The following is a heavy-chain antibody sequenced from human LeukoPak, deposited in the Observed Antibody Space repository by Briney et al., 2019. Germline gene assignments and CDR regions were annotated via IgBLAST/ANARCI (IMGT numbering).Heavy chain of an antibody. V-gene: IGHV3-21*01. CDR3: ARDDYGSGTAFDY. CDR2: ISSSSSYI. CDR1: GFTFSSYS. J-gene: IGHJ4*02. D-gene: IGHD3-10*01. Sequence: GGSLRLSCAASGFTFSSYSMNWVRQAPGKGLEWVSFISSSSSYIYYADSVKGRFTISRDNAKNSLYLQMNSLRAEDTAVYYCARDDYGSGTAFDYWGQGTLVTVSS.